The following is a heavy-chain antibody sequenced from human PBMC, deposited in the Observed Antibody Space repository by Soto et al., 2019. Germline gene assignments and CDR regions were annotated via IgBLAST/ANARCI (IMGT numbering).Heavy chain of an antibody. V-gene: IGHV4-34*01. CDR1: GGSFSGYY. Sequence: QVQLQQWGAGLLKPSETLSLTCAVYGGSFSGYYWSWIRQPPGKGLEWIGEINHSGSTNYNPSLKSRVTISVDTSKNLFSLTLSSVTAADTAVYYCARGFGSASYSGYDREPYYFDYWGQGTLVTVSS. J-gene: IGHJ4*02. CDR3: ARGFGSASYSGYDREPYYFDY. D-gene: IGHD5-12*01. CDR2: INHSGST.